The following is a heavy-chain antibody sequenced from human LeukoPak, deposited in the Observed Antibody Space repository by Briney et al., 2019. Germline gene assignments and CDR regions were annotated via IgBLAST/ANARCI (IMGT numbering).Heavy chain of an antibody. D-gene: IGHD4-17*01. CDR1: HYSVCNSLY. CDR3: AIGTYGYYMDV. CDR2: IYRSGST. Sequence: PSETLSLTCTGSHYSVCNSLYWGCRRQPPGKGLEWIGSIYRSGSTLYNPSLKSRVTISLDTSKNQFSLKLSSVTAADTAAYFCAIGTYGYYMDVCGKGTTVTVSS. V-gene: IGHV4-38-2*02. J-gene: IGHJ6*03.